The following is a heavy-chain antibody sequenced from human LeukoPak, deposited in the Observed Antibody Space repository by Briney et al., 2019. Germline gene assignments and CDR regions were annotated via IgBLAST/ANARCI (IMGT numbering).Heavy chain of an antibody. Sequence: GSSVKVSCKASGGTFSSYAISWVRQAPGQGLEWMGRIIPIFSTANYAQKFQGRVTITTDESTSTAYMELSSLRSEDTAVYYCASQQYYDFWSGYYLVYWGQGTLVTVSS. CDR3: ASQQYYDFWSGYYLVY. V-gene: IGHV1-69*05. CDR1: GGTFSSYA. D-gene: IGHD3-3*01. J-gene: IGHJ4*02. CDR2: IIPIFSTA.